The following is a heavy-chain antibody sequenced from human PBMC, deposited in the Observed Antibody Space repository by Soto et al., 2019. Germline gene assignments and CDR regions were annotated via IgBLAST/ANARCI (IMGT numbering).Heavy chain of an antibody. CDR3: ARGPLVVLNYFES. CDR2: ISYDGSNK. CDR1: GFTFSSYG. V-gene: IGHV3-30*03. J-gene: IGHJ4*02. Sequence: PVGSLRLSCAASGFTFSSYGMHWVRQAPGKGLEWVAVISYDGSNKYYADSVKGRFTISRDSTKQTLYLQMNSLTSDDTAMYFCARGPLVVLNYFESWGQGTLVTVSS.